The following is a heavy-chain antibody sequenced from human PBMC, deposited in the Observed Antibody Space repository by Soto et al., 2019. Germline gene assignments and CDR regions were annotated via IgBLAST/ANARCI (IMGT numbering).Heavy chain of an antibody. V-gene: IGHV1-18*01. J-gene: IGHJ3*01. CDR2: ISAHNGSS. D-gene: IGHD3-22*01. Sequence: QVQLVQSGAEVKKPGASVKVSCKASGYTFTSSGMSWVRQAPGQGLEWMGWISAHNGSSEYAQRFQGRDTMTTDRSTSTAYMELRSLRSGDTAVYYCARAFFYQGSDSRGYSFDAFDFWGPGTLVTVSS. CDR3: ARAFFYQGSDSRGYSFDAFDF. CDR1: GYTFTSSG.